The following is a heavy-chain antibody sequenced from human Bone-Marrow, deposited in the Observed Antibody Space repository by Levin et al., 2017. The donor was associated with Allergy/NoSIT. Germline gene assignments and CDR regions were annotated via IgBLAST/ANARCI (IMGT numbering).Heavy chain of an antibody. V-gene: IGHV3-74*01. Sequence: GSLRLSCAASGFTFSRYWMHWVRQAPGKGLVWVSRINSDESSTSYADSVKGRFTISRDNAKNTLYLQMNSLRAEDTAVYYCARAGYDTNWRRFDSWGQGTLVTVSS. D-gene: IGHD1-1*01. CDR1: GFTFSRYW. CDR3: ARAGYDTNWRRFDS. CDR2: INSDESST. J-gene: IGHJ4*02.